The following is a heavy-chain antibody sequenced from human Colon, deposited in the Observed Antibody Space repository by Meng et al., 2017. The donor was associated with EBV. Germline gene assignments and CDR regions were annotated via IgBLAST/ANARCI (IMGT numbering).Heavy chain of an antibody. D-gene: IGHD2-21*02. J-gene: IGHJ4*02. Sequence: QVALQQWGQGMVKPSGTLSRICAVSGGSHSSRNLWRWVRQPPGKGLEWIGEIIHSGSTNYNPSLKSRVTISVDESKNPFSLRLSSVTAADTAVYYCARVGDYCGGDCYHPRWGQGTLVTVSS. CDR3: ARVGDYCGGDCYHPR. CDR1: GGSHSSRNL. V-gene: IGHV4-4*02. CDR2: IIHSGST.